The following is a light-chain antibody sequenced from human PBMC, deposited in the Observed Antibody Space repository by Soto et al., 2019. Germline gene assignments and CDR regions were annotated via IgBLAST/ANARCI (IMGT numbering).Light chain of an antibody. V-gene: IGKV3-15*01. Sequence: EIVMTQSPATLSVSPGETSTLSCMSIQSVSYNLAWYQQKPGQGPRLLIYGAFTRATGIQARVSGSGSGTEFTLTISSLQSEDFAVYYCQQYKNSPQLTFGGGTKVEIK. CDR2: GAF. CDR3: QQYKNSPQLT. J-gene: IGKJ4*01. CDR1: QSVSYN.